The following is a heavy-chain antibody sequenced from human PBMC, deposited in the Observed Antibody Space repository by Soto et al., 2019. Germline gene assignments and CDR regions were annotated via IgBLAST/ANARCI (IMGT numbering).Heavy chain of an antibody. J-gene: IGHJ6*02. D-gene: IGHD6-13*01. CDR2: IIPIFGTA. V-gene: IGHV1-69*13. Sequence: SVKGSCKASGGTFSSHGISWGRQAPGQRVEGMGGIIPIFGTANYAQKFQGRVTITADESTSTAYMELSSLRSEDTAVYYCARDLSGIAAAGMDRDYYYGMDVWGQGTTVTVSS. CDR3: ARDLSGIAAAGMDRDYYYGMDV. CDR1: GGTFSSHG.